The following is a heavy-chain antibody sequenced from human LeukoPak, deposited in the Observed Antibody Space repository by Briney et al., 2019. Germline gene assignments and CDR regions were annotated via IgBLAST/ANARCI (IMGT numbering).Heavy chain of an antibody. CDR3: ARVYDYGDYVGDFDY. CDR1: GHTFTSSP. D-gene: IGHD4-17*01. CDR2: ITTYNRNT. V-gene: IGHV1-18*01. J-gene: IGHJ4*02. Sequence: GASVKFSCNASGHTFTSSPISWVRQAPGQGLAWIGWITTYNRNTNYAQKLQARVTMTTDTSTSTAYMDLRGVRSDDTAVYYCARVYDYGDYVGDFDYWGQGTLVTVSS.